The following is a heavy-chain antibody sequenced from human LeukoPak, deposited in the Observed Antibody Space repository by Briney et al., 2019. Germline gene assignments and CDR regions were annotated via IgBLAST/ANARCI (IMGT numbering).Heavy chain of an antibody. J-gene: IGHJ4*02. CDR2: IYYSGST. CDR3: ARDWATVTELDY. V-gene: IGHV4-39*02. CDR1: GGSISSSSYY. D-gene: IGHD4-17*01. Sequence: SETLSLTCTVSGGSISSSSYYWGWIRQPPGKGLEWIGSIYYSGSTYYNPSLKSRVTISVDTSKNQFSLKLCSVTAADTAVYYCARDWATVTELDYWGQGTLVTVSS.